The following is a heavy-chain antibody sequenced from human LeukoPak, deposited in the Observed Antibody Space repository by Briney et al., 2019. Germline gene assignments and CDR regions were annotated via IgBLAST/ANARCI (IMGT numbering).Heavy chain of an antibody. CDR1: GFTFSSYA. CDR3: AREYYYDSSGYLPNAFDI. V-gene: IGHV3-30*04. CDR2: ISYDGSNK. Sequence: GGSLRLSCAASGFTFSSYAMHWVRQAPGKGLEWVAVISYDGSNKYYADSVKGRFTISRDNSKNTLYLQMNSLRAEDTAVYYCAREYYYDSSGYLPNAFDIWGQGTTVTVSS. D-gene: IGHD3-22*01. J-gene: IGHJ3*02.